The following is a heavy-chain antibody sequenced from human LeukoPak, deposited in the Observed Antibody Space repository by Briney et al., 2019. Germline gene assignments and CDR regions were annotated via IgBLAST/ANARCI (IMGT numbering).Heavy chain of an antibody. CDR1: GYSFTSYW. Sequence: PGESLKISCKGSGYSFTSYWISWVRQMPGTGLEWMGRIDPSDSYTNYSPSFQGHVTISADKSISTAYLQWSSLKASDTAMYYCARATIAAGSVDPWGQGTLVTVSS. CDR3: ARATIAAGSVDP. V-gene: IGHV5-10-1*01. J-gene: IGHJ5*02. D-gene: IGHD6-6*01. CDR2: IDPSDSYT.